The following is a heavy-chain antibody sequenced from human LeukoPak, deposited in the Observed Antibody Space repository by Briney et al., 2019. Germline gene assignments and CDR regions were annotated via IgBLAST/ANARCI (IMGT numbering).Heavy chain of an antibody. Sequence: SETLSLSCAVYGGSFSGYYWSWIRQPPGTGLEWIGEINHSGSTNYNPSLKSRVTISVDTSKNQFSLKLSSVTAADTAVYYCARGYGGNTWFDPWGQGTLVTVSS. J-gene: IGHJ5*02. D-gene: IGHD4/OR15-4a*01. CDR2: INHSGST. V-gene: IGHV4-34*01. CDR1: GGSFSGYY. CDR3: ARGYGGNTWFDP.